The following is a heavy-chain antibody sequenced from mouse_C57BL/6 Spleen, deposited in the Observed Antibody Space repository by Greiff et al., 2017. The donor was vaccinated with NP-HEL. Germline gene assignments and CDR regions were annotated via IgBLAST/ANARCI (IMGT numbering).Heavy chain of an antibody. CDR3: ARSGWGVYFDY. V-gene: IGHV1-66*01. Sequence: QVQLKQSGPELVKPGASVKISCKASGYSFTSYYIHWVKQRPGQGLEWIGWIYPGSGNTKYNEKFKGKATLTADTSSSTAFMQLSSLTSEASAVYNCARSGWGVYFDYWGQGTTLTVSS. J-gene: IGHJ2*01. CDR1: GYSFTSYY. D-gene: IGHD3-1*01. CDR2: IYPGSGNT.